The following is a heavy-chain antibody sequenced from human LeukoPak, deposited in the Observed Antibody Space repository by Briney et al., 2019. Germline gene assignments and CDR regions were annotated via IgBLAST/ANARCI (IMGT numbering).Heavy chain of an antibody. J-gene: IGHJ3*02. CDR1: GGTFSSYA. CDR2: IIPIFGTA. V-gene: IGHV1-69*13. CDR3: ARDRGYSSSWNDAFDI. D-gene: IGHD6-13*01. Sequence: SVKVSCKASGGTFSSYAISWVRQAPGQGLEWMGGIIPIFGTANYAQKFQGRVTITADESTSTAYMELSSLRSEDTAVYYCARDRGYSSSWNDAFDIRGQGTMVTVSS.